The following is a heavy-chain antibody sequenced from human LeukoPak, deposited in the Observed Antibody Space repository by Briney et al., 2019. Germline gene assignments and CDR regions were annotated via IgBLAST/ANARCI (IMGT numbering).Heavy chain of an antibody. CDR3: ATSSSSGDRFDY. CDR1: GYTFTGYY. Sequence: ASVTVSCKASGYTFTGYYMHWVRQAPGQGLEWMGWINPNSGGTNYAQKFQGRVTMTRDTSISTAYMELSRLRSDDTAVYYCATSSSSGDRFDYWGQGTLVTVSS. CDR2: INPNSGGT. J-gene: IGHJ4*02. V-gene: IGHV1-2*02. D-gene: IGHD6-6*01.